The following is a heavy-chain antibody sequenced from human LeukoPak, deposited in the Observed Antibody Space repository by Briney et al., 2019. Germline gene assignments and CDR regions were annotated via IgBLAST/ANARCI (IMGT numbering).Heavy chain of an antibody. J-gene: IGHJ4*02. CDR1: GFTFNSYG. CDR2: IWFDGSNK. CDR3: ARIGSSWSADY. D-gene: IGHD6-13*01. V-gene: IGHV3-33*01. Sequence: GGSLRLSCAASGFTFNSYGMYWVRQAPGKGLEWVAIIWFDGSNKDYADSVKGRFTISRDNSKNTLYLQMNSLRVEDTAVYYCARIGSSWSADYWGQGTLATVSA.